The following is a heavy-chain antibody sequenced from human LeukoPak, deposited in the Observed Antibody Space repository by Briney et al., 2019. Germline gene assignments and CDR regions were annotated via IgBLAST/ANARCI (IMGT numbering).Heavy chain of an antibody. CDR3: SSLLWCGELTLDY. V-gene: IGHV4-39*01. CDR1: GGSISSSSYY. D-gene: IGHD3-10*01. CDR2: IYYSGST. J-gene: IGHJ4*02. Sequence: SETLSLTCTVSGGSISSSSYYWGWIRQPPGKGLEWIGSIYYSGSTYYNPSLKSRVTISVDTSKNQFSLKLSSVTAADTAVYYCSSLLWCGELTLDYWGQGTRVTVSS.